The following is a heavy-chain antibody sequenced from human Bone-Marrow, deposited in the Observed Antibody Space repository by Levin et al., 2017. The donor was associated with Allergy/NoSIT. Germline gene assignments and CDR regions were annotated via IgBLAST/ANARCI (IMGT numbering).Heavy chain of an antibody. J-gene: IGHJ6*02. CDR1: GGSVSSGDYY. CDR2: IYYSGST. D-gene: IGHD5-18*01. Sequence: SETLSLTCNVSGGSVSSGDYYWIWIRQSPGKGLEWIGNIYYSGSTFYSPPLRSRVSMSLDTSKRLVSLKLTSVTVADTAVYFCASARDTSMEPGFYYAMDVWGQGTTVTVSS. CDR3: ASARDTSMEPGFYYAMDV. V-gene: IGHV4-30-4*01.